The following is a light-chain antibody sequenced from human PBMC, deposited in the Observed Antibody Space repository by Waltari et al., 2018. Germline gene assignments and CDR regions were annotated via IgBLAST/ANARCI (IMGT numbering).Light chain of an antibody. CDR3: QQRGNWPIT. CDR2: DAS. J-gene: IGKJ5*01. Sequence: EIVLTQSPATLSLSPGKRATLSCRPSQSINNYLAWHHQKPGQAPRLLIYDASNRATGVPARFSGSGSGTDFTLTISSLEPEDLGVYYCQQRGNWPITFGQGTRLEI. V-gene: IGKV3-11*01. CDR1: QSINNY.